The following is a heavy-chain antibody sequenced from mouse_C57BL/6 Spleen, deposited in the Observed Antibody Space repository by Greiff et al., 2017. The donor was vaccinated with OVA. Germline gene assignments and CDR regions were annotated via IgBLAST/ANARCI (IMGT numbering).Heavy chain of an antibody. CDR3: ARKTCYSSYHAMDY. Sequence: VQLQEPGPELVKPGASVKLSCKASGYTFTSYDMNWVKQRPGQGLEWIGWIYPSDGSTKYNQKFKGKATLTVDKSSSTAYMELHSLTSEDSAVYVYARKTCYSSYHAMDYWGQGTSVTVSS. D-gene: IGHD2-5*01. CDR1: GYTFTSYD. CDR2: IYPSDGST. J-gene: IGHJ4*01. V-gene: IGHV1-85*01.